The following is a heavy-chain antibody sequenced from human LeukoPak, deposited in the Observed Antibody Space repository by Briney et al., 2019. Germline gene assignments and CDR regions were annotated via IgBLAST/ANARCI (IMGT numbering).Heavy chain of an antibody. D-gene: IGHD3-10*02. V-gene: IGHV3-48*03. J-gene: IGHJ4*02. Sequence: PGGSLRLSCAASGFTFSSYEMNWVRQAPGKGLEWVSYISTSGNSIYYADSVKGRFTISRDNAKNSLFLQMNSLRAEDTAVYYCARDFSDVRGNIFDSWGQGTLVTVSS. CDR1: GFTFSSYE. CDR2: ISTSGNSI. CDR3: ARDFSDVRGNIFDS.